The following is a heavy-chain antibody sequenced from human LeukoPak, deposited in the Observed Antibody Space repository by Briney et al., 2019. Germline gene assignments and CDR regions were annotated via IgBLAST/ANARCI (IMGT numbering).Heavy chain of an antibody. V-gene: IGHV3-74*01. D-gene: IGHD1-26*01. Sequence: GGSLRLSCAASGFTFNSYWMHWVRQAPGRGLVWVSRINSDGSSTVYADSVKGRVTISRDNSKNTLYLQMNSLRAEDTAVYYCAKDFYYGAFDIWGQGTMVTVSS. CDR3: AKDFYYGAFDI. CDR1: GFTFNSYW. J-gene: IGHJ3*02. CDR2: INSDGSST.